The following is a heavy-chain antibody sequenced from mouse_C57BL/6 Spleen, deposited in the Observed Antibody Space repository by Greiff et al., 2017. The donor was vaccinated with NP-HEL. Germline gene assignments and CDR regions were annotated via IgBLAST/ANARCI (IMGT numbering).Heavy chain of an antibody. V-gene: IGHV5-9-1*02. CDR1: GFTFSSYT. Sequence: EVQLVESGEGLVKPGGSLKLSCAASGFTFSSYTMSWVRQTPEKRLEWVAYISSGGDYIYYADTVKGRFTISRDNARNTLYLQMSSLKSEDTAMYYCTRDLITTVVATAHWYFDVWGTGTTVTVSS. CDR2: ISSGGDYI. D-gene: IGHD1-1*01. J-gene: IGHJ1*03. CDR3: TRDLITTVVATAHWYFDV.